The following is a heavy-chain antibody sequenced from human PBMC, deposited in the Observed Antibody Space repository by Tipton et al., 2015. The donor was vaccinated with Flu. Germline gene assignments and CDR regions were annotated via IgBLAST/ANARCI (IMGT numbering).Heavy chain of an antibody. CDR3: ARELYCGGVCYHHGFDY. V-gene: IGHV1-69*18. D-gene: IGHD2-21*02. Sequence: QLVQSGAEVKKPGSSVKVSCKASGGTFSSYAISWVRQAPGQGLEWMGRIIPIFGTANYAQKFQGRVTITADESTSTAYMELSSLRSEDTAVYYCARELYCGGVCYHHGFDYWGQGTLVTVSS. CDR2: IIPIFGTA. CDR1: GGTFSSYA. J-gene: IGHJ4*02.